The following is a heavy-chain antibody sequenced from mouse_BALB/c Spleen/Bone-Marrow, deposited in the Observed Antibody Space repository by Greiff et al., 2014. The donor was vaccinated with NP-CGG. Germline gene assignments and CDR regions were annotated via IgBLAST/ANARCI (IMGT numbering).Heavy chain of an antibody. D-gene: IGHD2-4*01. CDR2: IDPENGDT. Sequence: VQLQQSGAELVRPGASVKLSCTASGFNIKDYYMHWVKQRPEQGLEWIGWIDPENGDTEYAPKFQGKATMTADTSSNTAYLQLSSLTSEDTAVYYFNARGDYEFDYFDYRGQGPTLTVSS. J-gene: IGHJ2*01. CDR3: NARGDYEFDYFDY. V-gene: IGHV14-4*02. CDR1: GFNIKDYY.